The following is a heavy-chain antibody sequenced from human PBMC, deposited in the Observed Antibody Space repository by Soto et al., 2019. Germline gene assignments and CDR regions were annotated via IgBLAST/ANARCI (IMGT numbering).Heavy chain of an antibody. CDR2: FRESGGTT. CDR3: ANDSAWATTAPAIDN. V-gene: IGHV3-23*01. J-gene: IGHJ4*01. D-gene: IGHD5-12*01. CDR1: GFTFTSNA. Sequence: GGSLRLSCAASGFTFTSNAMSWVRQAPGKGLEWVSTFRESGGTTHYADSVKGRFTVSRDTSKNMLYLQMDSLRAEDTAIYYCANDSAWATTAPAIDNLGQGNVLTVSS.